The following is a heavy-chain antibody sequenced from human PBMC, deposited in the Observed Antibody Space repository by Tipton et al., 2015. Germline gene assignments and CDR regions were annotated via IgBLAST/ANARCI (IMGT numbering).Heavy chain of an antibody. V-gene: IGHV3-9*01. CDR1: GFTFSRYA. CDR2: ISWNSDNI. J-gene: IGHJ4*02. D-gene: IGHD1-26*01. CDR3: TKDATWGYSGSRIDS. Sequence: SLRLSCAGSGFTFSRYAMSWVRQAPGKGLEWVSGISWNSDNIGYADSVKGRFSISRDNARNFVYLEMRSLRPDDSGLYYCTKDATWGYSGSRIDSWGQGDLVTVSS.